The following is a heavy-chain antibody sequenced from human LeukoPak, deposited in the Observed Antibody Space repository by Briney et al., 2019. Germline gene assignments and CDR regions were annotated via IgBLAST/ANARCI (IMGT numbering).Heavy chain of an antibody. J-gene: IGHJ4*02. D-gene: IGHD5-18*01. Sequence: PGGSLRLSCAASGFDVGRNYMTWVRQAPGKGLEWVSFIYSGGATYYADSVRGRFTISRDSSKNTLYLQMNSLRVEDTAVYYCARGSRGYSYGWGQGTLVTVSS. CDR1: GFDVGRNY. CDR3: ARGSRGYSYG. CDR2: IYSGGAT. V-gene: IGHV3-53*01.